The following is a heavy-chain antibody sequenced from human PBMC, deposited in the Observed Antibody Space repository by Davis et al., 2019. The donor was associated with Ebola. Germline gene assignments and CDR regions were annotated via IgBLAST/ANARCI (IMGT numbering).Heavy chain of an antibody. CDR1: GFTFDNYA. D-gene: IGHD2-2*01. CDR3: VKDVMTSWVMPDAFET. V-gene: IGHV3-23*01. Sequence: PGGSLRLSCAASGFTFDNYAMSWVRQAPARGLEWISTISGTGASIYYSDSVKGRFTISRDDPKNMVYLQMNSLRAEDTTIYYCVKDVMTSWVMPDAFETWGQGTKVTVSS. CDR2: ISGTGASI. J-gene: IGHJ3*02.